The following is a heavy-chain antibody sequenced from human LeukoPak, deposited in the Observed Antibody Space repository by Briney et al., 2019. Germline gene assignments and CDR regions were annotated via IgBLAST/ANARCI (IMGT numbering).Heavy chain of an antibody. V-gene: IGHV3-21*01. Sequence: GGSLRLSCAASGFTFHTFTMNWVRQAPGKGLEWVSAIRSSSSSIYYADSVKGRFTISRDNSKNSLYLQMNSMTAADTAVYYCARAGSVTSPVDYWGRGTLVFVSS. CDR1: GFTFHTFT. CDR2: IRSSSSSI. J-gene: IGHJ4*02. D-gene: IGHD2-21*02. CDR3: ARAGSVTSPVDY.